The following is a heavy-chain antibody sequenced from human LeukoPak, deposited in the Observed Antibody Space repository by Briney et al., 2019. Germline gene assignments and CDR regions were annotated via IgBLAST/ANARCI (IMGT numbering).Heavy chain of an antibody. CDR3: ARDHTSPPHSSLDY. CDR1: GGSISSYY. V-gene: IGHV4-4*07. D-gene: IGHD5-18*01. CDR2: IYTSGST. Sequence: PSETLSLTCPASGGSISSYYWSWIRQPAGKGLEWIGRIYTSGSTNYNPSLKSRVTMSVDTSKNQFSLKLSSVTAADTAVYYCARDHTSPPHSSLDYWGQGTLVTVSS. J-gene: IGHJ4*02.